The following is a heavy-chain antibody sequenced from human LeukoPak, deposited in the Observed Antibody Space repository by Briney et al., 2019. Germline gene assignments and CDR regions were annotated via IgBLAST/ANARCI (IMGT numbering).Heavy chain of an antibody. CDR3: ARDYGGFDY. Sequence: SVKVSCKASGHTFTSYDINWVRQATGQGLEWMGGIIPIFGTANYAQRFQGRVTITADESTSTAYMELSSLRSEDTAVYYCARDYGGFDYWGQGTLVTVSS. CDR2: IIPIFGTA. CDR1: GHTFTSYD. J-gene: IGHJ4*02. D-gene: IGHD3-16*01. V-gene: IGHV1-69*13.